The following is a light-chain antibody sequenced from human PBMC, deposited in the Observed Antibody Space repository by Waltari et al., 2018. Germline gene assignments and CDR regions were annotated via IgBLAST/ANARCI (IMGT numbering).Light chain of an antibody. CDR2: GAS. CDR1: QGVCNN. CDR3: HQYNRWPRT. V-gene: IGKV3D-15*01. J-gene: IGKJ1*01. Sequence: EIVMTQSPATLSVSPGGRATLPCRASQGVCNNLAWYQQKPGQTPRLLIYGASIRATGIPARFSGSGSGTEFTLTISSLQSEDFAVYYCHQYNRWPRTFGQGTKVEIK.